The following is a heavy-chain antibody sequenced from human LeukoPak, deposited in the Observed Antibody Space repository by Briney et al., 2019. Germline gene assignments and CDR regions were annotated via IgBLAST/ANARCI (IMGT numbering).Heavy chain of an antibody. J-gene: IGHJ3*02. V-gene: IGHV3-23*05. Sequence: GGSLRLSCAASGFTFSSYSMNWVRQAPGKGLEWVSAIETGGASTYYADSVKGRFSISRDNSKNTLYLQMNSLRAEDTAVYYCARGSIRSVSGDAFDIWGQGTMVTVSS. CDR2: IETGGAST. D-gene: IGHD3-10*01. CDR3: ARGSIRSVSGDAFDI. CDR1: GFTFSSYS.